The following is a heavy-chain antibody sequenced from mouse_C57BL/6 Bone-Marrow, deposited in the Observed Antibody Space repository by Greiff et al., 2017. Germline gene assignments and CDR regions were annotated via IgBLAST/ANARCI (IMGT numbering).Heavy chain of an antibody. V-gene: IGHV14-1*01. CDR2: IDPEDGDT. J-gene: IGHJ2*01. CDR1: GFNIKDYY. D-gene: IGHD1-1*01. Sequence: EVQLQQSGAELVRPGASVKLSCTASGFNIKDYYMHWVKQRPEQGLEWIGRIDPEDGDTEYAPKFQGKATMTADTSSNTAYLQLSSLTSEDTAVYYCTTATVVAEVYDFDYWGQGTTLTVSS. CDR3: TTATVVAEVYDFDY.